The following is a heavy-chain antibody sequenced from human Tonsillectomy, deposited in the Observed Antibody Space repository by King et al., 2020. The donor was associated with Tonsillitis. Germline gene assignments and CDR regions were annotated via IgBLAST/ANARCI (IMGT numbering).Heavy chain of an antibody. CDR3: ARHDGGSGWTEYFQH. Sequence: QLQESGPGLVKPSETLSLTFTVSGGSISSYYWSWIRQPPGKGLEWIGYIHYSGSTNYNPSLKSRVTISVDTSKSQFSLKLSSVTAADTAVYYCARHDGGSGWTEYFQHWGQGTLVTVSS. D-gene: IGHD6-19*01. J-gene: IGHJ1*01. CDR1: GGSISSYY. V-gene: IGHV4-59*08. CDR2: IHYSGST.